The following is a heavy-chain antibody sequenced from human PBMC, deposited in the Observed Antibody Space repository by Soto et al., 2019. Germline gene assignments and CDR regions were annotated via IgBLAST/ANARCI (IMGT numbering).Heavy chain of an antibody. D-gene: IGHD3-22*01. J-gene: IGHJ4*02. CDR2: ISWNSSTI. V-gene: IGHV3-9*01. CDR1: GFTFDDYA. CDR3: ARDSYHDSSGYYPL. Sequence: GGSLRLSCAASGFTFDDYAMHWVRQAPGKGLEWVSGISWNSSTIYYADSVKGRFTISRDNAKNSLYLQMNSLRDEDTAVYYCARDSYHDSSGYYPLWGQGTLVTVSS.